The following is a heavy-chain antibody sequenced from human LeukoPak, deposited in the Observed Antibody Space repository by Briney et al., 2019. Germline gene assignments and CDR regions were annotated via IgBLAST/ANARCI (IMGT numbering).Heavy chain of an antibody. CDR1: GGSFSGYY. CDR3: ARTLKDTAMAELDY. Sequence: SETLSLTCAVYGGSFSGYYWSWIRQPPGKGLEWIGEINHSGSTNYSPSLKSRVTISVDTSKNQFSLKLSSVTAADTAVYYCARTLKDTAMAELDYWGQGTLVTVSS. J-gene: IGHJ4*02. CDR2: INHSGST. D-gene: IGHD5-18*01. V-gene: IGHV4-34*01.